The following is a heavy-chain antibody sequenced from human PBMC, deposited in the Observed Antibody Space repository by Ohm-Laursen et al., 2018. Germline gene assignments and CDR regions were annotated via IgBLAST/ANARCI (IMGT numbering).Heavy chain of an antibody. Sequence: GTLSLTCSVSGVSISDSYWSWIRQPPGKGLEWIGYIFYTGSTDYNPSLKSRVTISVDTSKNQFSLKLSSVTAADTAVYYCARVVRGWFDPWGQGTLVTVSS. CDR3: ARVVRGWFDP. J-gene: IGHJ5*02. CDR1: GVSISDSY. V-gene: IGHV4-59*08. CDR2: IFYTGST. D-gene: IGHD3-10*01.